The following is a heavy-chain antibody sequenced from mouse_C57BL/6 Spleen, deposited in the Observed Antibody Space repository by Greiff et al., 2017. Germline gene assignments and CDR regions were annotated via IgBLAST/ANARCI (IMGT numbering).Heavy chain of an antibody. CDR2: IHPKSGST. Sequence: QVQLQQPGAELVKPGASVKLSCKASGYTFTSYWMHWVKQSPGQGLEWIGMIHPKSGSTNYNEKFKSKATLTVDKSSSTAYMQLSSLTSEDSAVYYCARGGYDSFAYWGQGTLVTVSA. J-gene: IGHJ3*01. V-gene: IGHV1-64*01. CDR1: GYTFTSYW. D-gene: IGHD2-4*01. CDR3: ARGGYDSFAY.